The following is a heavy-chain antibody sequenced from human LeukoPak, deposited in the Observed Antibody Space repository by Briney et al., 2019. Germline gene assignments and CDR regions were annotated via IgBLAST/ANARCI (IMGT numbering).Heavy chain of an antibody. CDR3: ARDSGSYQLPLFDY. V-gene: IGHV1-2*02. D-gene: IGHD1-26*01. Sequence: ASVKVSCKASGYTFTGYYMHWVRQAPGQGLEWMGWINPSSGGTNYAQKFQGRVTMTRDTSISTAYMELSRLRSDDTAVYYCARDSGSYQLPLFDYWGQGTLVTVSS. CDR1: GYTFTGYY. CDR2: INPSSGGT. J-gene: IGHJ4*02.